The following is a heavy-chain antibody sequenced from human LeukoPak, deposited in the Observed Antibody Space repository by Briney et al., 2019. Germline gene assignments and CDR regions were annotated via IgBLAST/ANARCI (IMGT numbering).Heavy chain of an antibody. D-gene: IGHD2-21*02. J-gene: IGHJ4*02. CDR3: ARDRGAGDIYFDY. CDR1: GLNFSSYG. Sequence: GRSLRLSCAASGLNFSSYGIHWVRQAPGKGLEWIAVISNDGSYKLYADSVKGRFTISRDNSKNTLYLQMNSLRAEDTAVYYCARDRGAGDIYFDYWGQGTLVTVSS. V-gene: IGHV3-30*03. CDR2: ISNDGSYK.